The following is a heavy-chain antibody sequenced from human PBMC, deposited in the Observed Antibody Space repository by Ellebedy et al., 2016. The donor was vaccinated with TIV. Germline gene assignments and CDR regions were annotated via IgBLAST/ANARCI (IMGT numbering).Heavy chain of an antibody. CDR1: GYTFTSYG. D-gene: IGHD3-16*01. J-gene: IGHJ1*01. Sequence: ASVKVSCKASGYTFTSYGISWVRQAPGQGLEWMGWISAYNGNTNYAQKLQDRVTMTRDTSTSTVYMELSSLRSDDTAVYYCARDQFMITFGSQPPDFQHWGQGTLVTVSS. CDR2: ISAYNGNT. CDR3: ARDQFMITFGSQPPDFQH. V-gene: IGHV1-18*04.